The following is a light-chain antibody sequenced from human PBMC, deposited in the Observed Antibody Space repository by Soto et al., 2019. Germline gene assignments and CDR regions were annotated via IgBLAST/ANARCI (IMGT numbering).Light chain of an antibody. V-gene: IGLV2-14*01. CDR1: SSDVGGYKY. Sequence: QSVLTQPASVSGSPGQSIIISCTGTSSDVGGYKYVSWYQQHPGKAPKLMIYEVSNRPSGVSNRFSGSKSGNTASLTISGLQAEDEADYYCSSYTSSSTLVFGGGTKVTVL. J-gene: IGLJ3*02. CDR3: SSYTSSSTLV. CDR2: EVS.